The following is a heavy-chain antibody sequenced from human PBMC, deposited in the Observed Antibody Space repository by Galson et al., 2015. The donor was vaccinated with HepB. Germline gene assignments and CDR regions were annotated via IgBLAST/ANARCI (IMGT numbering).Heavy chain of an antibody. CDR2: ISDDGSNK. Sequence: SLRLSCAASGFTFSSYGMHWVRQAPGEGLEWMAVISDDGSNKYYADSVKGRFSISRDNSKNTLYLQMNSLRVEDTAVYYCAKVGEKSRSYMYHFDYWGQGTLVTVSS. J-gene: IGHJ4*02. V-gene: IGHV3-30*18. CDR1: GFTFSSYG. D-gene: IGHD2-2*01. CDR3: AKVGEKSRSYMYHFDY.